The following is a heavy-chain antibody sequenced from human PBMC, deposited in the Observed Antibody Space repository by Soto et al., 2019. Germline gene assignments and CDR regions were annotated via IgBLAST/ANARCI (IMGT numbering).Heavy chain of an antibody. V-gene: IGHV4-28*01. J-gene: IGHJ3*02. D-gene: IGHD5-12*01. CDR2: IYYSGST. CDR1: GYSISSSNW. Sequence: SETLSLTCAVSGYSISSSNWWGWIRQPPGKGLEWIGYIYYSGSTYYNPSLKSRVTMSVDTSKNQFSLKLSSVTAVDTAVYYCARTQNVDIVATIDPDDAFDIWGQGTMVTVSS. CDR3: ARTQNVDIVATIDPDDAFDI.